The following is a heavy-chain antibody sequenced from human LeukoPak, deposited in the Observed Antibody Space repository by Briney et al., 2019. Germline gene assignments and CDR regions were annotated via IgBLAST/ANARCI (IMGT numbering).Heavy chain of an antibody. V-gene: IGHV3-48*03. J-gene: IGHJ4*02. CDR3: ARGERIAAAGHFDY. CDR2: ISSSGSTI. D-gene: IGHD6-13*01. CDR1: GFTFSSYE. Sequence: GGSLRLSCAASGFTFSSYEMNWVRQAPGKGLEGVSYISSSGSTIYYADSVKGRFTISRDNAKNSLYLQMNSLRAEDTAVYYCARGERIAAAGHFDYWGQGTLVTVSS.